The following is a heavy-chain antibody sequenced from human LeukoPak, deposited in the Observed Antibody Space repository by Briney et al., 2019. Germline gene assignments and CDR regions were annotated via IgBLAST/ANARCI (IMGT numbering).Heavy chain of an antibody. V-gene: IGHV4-30-4*01. CDR1: GASITSGFYY. CDR2: IYYSGTT. CDR3: ARDNDDGDHVGWFDP. D-gene: IGHD4-17*01. Sequence: PSETLSLTCTVSGASITSGFYYWSWLRQSPGKGLEWIGYIYYSGTTYYSPSLKSRLTISLDTSKNHLSLKLTSVTAADTAIYYCARDNDDGDHVGWFDPWGQGTLVTVSS. J-gene: IGHJ5*02.